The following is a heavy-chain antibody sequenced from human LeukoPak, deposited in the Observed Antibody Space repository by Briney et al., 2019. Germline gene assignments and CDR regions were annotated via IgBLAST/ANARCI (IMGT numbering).Heavy chain of an antibody. CDR3: ARAPSHYYDSKGVWH. CDR1: GGSIGSGGYY. D-gene: IGHD3-22*01. V-gene: IGHV4-31*03. J-gene: IGHJ4*02. CDR2: IYYSGST. Sequence: SQTLSLTCTVSGGSIGSGGYYWSWIRQHPGKGLEWIGYIYYSGSTYYNPSLKSRVTISVDTSKNQFSLKLSSVTAADTAVYYCARAPSHYYDSKGVWHWGQGTLVTVSS.